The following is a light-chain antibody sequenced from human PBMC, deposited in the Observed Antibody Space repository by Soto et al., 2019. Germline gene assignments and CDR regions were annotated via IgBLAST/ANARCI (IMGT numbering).Light chain of an antibody. CDR2: AAS. V-gene: IGKV1-17*01. CDR1: QGIRND. Sequence: IQMTQSPSSLSASVGDRVTITCRASQGIRNDLDWFQQKPGKAPKLLIYAASNLQSGVPARFSGSGSGTEFTLTISSLQPEDFATYYCLQHNSYPLTFGGGTKVDIK. J-gene: IGKJ4*01. CDR3: LQHNSYPLT.